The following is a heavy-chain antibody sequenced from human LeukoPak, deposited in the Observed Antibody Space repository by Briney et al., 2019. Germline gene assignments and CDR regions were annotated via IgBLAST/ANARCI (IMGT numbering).Heavy chain of an antibody. CDR3: ARDVGGSLDY. D-gene: IGHD1-26*01. Sequence: GGSLRLSCAATGFTFSTYWMAWVRQAPGKGLEWVANIKGDESAKHQADSVKGRFTISRDNAQNSVYLQMSSLRGEDTAVYYCARDVGGSLDYWGQGTLVTVSS. CDR1: GFTFSTYW. J-gene: IGHJ4*02. CDR2: IKGDESAK. V-gene: IGHV3-7*01.